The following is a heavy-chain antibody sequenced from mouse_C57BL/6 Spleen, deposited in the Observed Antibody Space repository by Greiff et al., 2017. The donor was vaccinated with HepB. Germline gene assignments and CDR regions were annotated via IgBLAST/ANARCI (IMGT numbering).Heavy chain of an antibody. D-gene: IGHD1-1*01. V-gene: IGHV1-82*01. CDR2: IYPGDGDT. J-gene: IGHJ4*01. CDR3: AITTVVAPYYAMDY. CDR1: GYAFSSSW. Sequence: QVQLQQSGPELVKPGASVKISCKASGYAFSSSWMNWVKQRPGKGLEWIGRIYPGDGDTNYNGKFKGKATLTADKSSSTAYMQLSSLTSEDSAVYFCAITTVVAPYYAMDYWGQGTSVTVSS.